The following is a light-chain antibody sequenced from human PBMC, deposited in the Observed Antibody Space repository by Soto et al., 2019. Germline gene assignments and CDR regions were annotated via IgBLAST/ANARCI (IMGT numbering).Light chain of an antibody. Sequence: SYELTQPPSVSVAPGKTARITCGGNNIGSKSVHWYQQKPGQAPVLVIYYDSDRPSGIPERFSGSNSGNTATLTISSVEAGDEADYFCQVWDSSSDRDVFGTGTKLTVL. J-gene: IGLJ1*01. CDR2: YDS. V-gene: IGLV3-21*04. CDR3: QVWDSSSDRDV. CDR1: NIGSKS.